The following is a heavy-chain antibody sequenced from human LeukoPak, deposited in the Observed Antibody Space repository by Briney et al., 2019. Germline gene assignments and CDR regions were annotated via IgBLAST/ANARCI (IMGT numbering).Heavy chain of an antibody. CDR1: GYTFTSYG. CDR2: ISAYNGNT. D-gene: IGHD7-27*01. V-gene: IGHV1-18*01. CDR3: ARERGDRDTFDI. Sequence: ASVKVSCKASGYTFTSYGISWVRQAPGQGLEWMGWISAYNGNTNYAQKFQGRVTMTRDMSTSTVYMELSSLRSEDTAVYYCARERGDRDTFDIWGQGTMVTVSS. J-gene: IGHJ3*02.